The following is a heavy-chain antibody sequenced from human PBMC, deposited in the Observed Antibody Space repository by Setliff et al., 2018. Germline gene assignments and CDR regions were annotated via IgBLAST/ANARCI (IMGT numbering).Heavy chain of an antibody. CDR2: IRSKANSYAT. J-gene: IGHJ6*03. Sequence: GGSLRLSCAASGFTFSGSAMHWVRQASGKGLEWVGRIRSKANSYATAYAASVKGRFTISRDDSKNTAYLQMNSLKTEDTAVYYCTSIVLMAPRYYYYMDVWGKGTTVTVSS. CDR3: TSIVLMAPRYYYYMDV. D-gene: IGHD2-8*01. V-gene: IGHV3-73*01. CDR1: GFTFSGSA.